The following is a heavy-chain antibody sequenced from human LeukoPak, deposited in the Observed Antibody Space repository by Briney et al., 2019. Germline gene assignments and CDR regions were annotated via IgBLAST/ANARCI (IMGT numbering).Heavy chain of an antibody. Sequence: GGSLRLSCAASGXTFSSYGMHWVRQAPGKGLEWVAVRWYDGSNKYYADSVKGRFTISRDNSKNTLYLQMISLRAEDTAVYYCARGGSYGGVDYWGQGTLVTVSS. J-gene: IGHJ4*02. CDR1: GXTFSSYG. D-gene: IGHD1-26*01. CDR3: ARGGSYGGVDY. V-gene: IGHV3-33*01. CDR2: RWYDGSNK.